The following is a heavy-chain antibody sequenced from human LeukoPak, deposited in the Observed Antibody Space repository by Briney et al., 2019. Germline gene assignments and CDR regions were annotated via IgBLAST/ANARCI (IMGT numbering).Heavy chain of an antibody. D-gene: IGHD2-2*02. V-gene: IGHV4-34*01. Sequence: SETLSLTCAVYGGSFSGYYWSWIRQPPGKGLEWIGEINHSGSTNYNPSLKSRVTISVDTSKNQFSLKLSSVTAADTAVYYCARGRCSSTSCYTLRQNYYYYYYMDVWGKGTTVTVSS. CDR1: GGSFSGYY. CDR2: INHSGST. CDR3: ARGRCSSTSCYTLRQNYYYYYYMDV. J-gene: IGHJ6*03.